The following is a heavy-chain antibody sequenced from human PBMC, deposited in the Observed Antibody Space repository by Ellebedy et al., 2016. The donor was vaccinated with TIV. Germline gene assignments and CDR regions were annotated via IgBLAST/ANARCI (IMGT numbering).Heavy chain of an antibody. V-gene: IGHV3-30*18. CDR2: ISHDGSLK. Sequence: GESLKISCAASGFTFSNFDMDWVRQALGKGLEWVAVISHDGSLKFYADSVKGRFSISRDNSKNTLYLQMNSLRVEDTAVYYCAKGKVDNWMDAGSLDYWGQGSLVTVSS. D-gene: IGHD1-20*01. CDR3: AKGKVDNWMDAGSLDY. CDR1: GFTFSNFD. J-gene: IGHJ4*02.